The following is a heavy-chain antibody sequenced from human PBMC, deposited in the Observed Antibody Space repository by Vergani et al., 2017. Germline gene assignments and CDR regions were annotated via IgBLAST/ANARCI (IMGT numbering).Heavy chain of an antibody. J-gene: IGHJ3*02. CDR2: INPSGGST. CDR1: GYTFTSYY. V-gene: IGHV1-46*01. CDR3: AIGIASADTPDAFDI. Sequence: QVQLVQSGAEVKKPGASVKVSCKASGYTFTSYYMSWVRQAPGQGLEWMGIINPSGGSTSYAQKFQGRVTMTRDTSTSTVYMELSRLRSEDTAVYYCAIGIASADTPDAFDIWGQGTMVTVSS. D-gene: IGHD6-13*01.